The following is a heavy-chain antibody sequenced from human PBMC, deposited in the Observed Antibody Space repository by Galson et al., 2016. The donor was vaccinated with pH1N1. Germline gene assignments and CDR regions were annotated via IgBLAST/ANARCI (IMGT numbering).Heavy chain of an antibody. V-gene: IGHV3-30*04. CDR2: ISKDGNNV. CDR3: ARGDYGDYVGEFDY. Sequence: SLRLSCAASGFTLSCCAMHWVRQAPGKGLECVALISKDGNNVYYADSVKGRFTISRDSSNNTLYLQMNSLRADDTAVYYCARGDYGDYVGEFDYWGQGTLVTVSS. J-gene: IGHJ4*02. CDR1: GFTLSCCA. D-gene: IGHD4-17*01.